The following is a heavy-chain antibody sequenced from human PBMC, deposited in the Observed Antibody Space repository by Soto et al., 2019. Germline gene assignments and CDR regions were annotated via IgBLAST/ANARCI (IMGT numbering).Heavy chain of an antibody. J-gene: IGHJ5*02. D-gene: IGHD3-22*01. Sequence: QVQLQESGPGLVKPSETLSLTCTVSGGSVSSGSYYWSWIRQPPGKGLEWIGYIYYSGSTNYNPSLKSRVTISVDTSKNQFSLKLSSVTAADTAVYYCARYLRYYYDSSGYYAHGAPYGLGPYNWFDPWGQGTLVTVSS. V-gene: IGHV4-61*01. CDR3: ARYLRYYYDSSGYYAHGAPYGLGPYNWFDP. CDR2: IYYSGST. CDR1: GGSVSSGSYY.